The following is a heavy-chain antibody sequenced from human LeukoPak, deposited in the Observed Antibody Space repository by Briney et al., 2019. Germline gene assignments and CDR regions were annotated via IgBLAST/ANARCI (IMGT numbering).Heavy chain of an antibody. CDR1: GYTFTSYG. D-gene: IGHD2-2*01. J-gene: IGHJ3*02. CDR2: ISAYNGNT. CDR3: ARALLGYCSSTSCYDAFDI. Sequence: ASVKVSCKASGYTFTSYGISWVRQASGQGLEWMGWISAYNGNTNYAQKLQGRVTMTTDTSTSTAYMELRSLRSDDTAVYYCARALLGYCSSTSCYDAFDIWGQGTLVTVSS. V-gene: IGHV1-18*01.